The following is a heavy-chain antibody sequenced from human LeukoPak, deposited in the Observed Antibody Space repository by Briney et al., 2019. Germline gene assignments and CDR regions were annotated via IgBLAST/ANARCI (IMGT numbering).Heavy chain of an antibody. J-gene: IGHJ4*02. CDR2: INPSSGAT. CDR1: VYTFNYYY. CDR3: IRGPGHYFDF. D-gene: IGHD3-10*01. V-gene: IGHV1-2*02. Sequence: ASVKVSCKGSVYTFNYYYMHWVRQAPGQGLEWMGWINPSSGATHYAQKFQGRVTMTRETSVSTAYMELTRLRSDESAVFYCIRGPGHYFDFWGQGAVVTVPS.